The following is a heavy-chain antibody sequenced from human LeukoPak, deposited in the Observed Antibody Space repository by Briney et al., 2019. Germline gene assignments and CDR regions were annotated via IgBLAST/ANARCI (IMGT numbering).Heavy chain of an antibody. D-gene: IGHD6-6*01. V-gene: IGHV4-4*07. Sequence: KTSETLSLTCIVSGGSITGYYWSWIRQPAGKGLEWIGRIYTIGRLNYNPSLESRVTMSVDTSKNQFSLKLNSVTAADTAVYYCARDSSGSTSSLPGTNWFNPWGQGTLVTVSS. J-gene: IGHJ5*02. CDR2: IYTIGRL. CDR1: GGSITGYY. CDR3: ARDSSGSTSSLPGTNWFNP.